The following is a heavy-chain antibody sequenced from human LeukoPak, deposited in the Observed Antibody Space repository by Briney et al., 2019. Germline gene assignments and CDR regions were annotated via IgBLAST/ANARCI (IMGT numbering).Heavy chain of an antibody. V-gene: IGHV4-31*03. Sequence: SETLSLTCTVSGGSISSGGYYWSWTRQHPGEGLEWIGYIYYSGSTYYNPSLKSRVTISVDTSKNQFSLKLSSVTAADTAVYYCARYYYDSSGYYYYFDYWGQGTLVTVSS. J-gene: IGHJ4*02. CDR1: GGSISSGGYY. D-gene: IGHD3-22*01. CDR3: ARYYYDSSGYYYYFDY. CDR2: IYYSGST.